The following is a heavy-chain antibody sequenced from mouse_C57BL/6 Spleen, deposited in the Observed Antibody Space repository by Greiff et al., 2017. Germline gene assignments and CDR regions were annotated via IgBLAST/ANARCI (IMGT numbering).Heavy chain of an antibody. D-gene: IGHD2-4*01. Sequence: EVKLMESGPGLVKPSQSLSLTCSVTGCYITSGYYWNWIRQFPGNKLEWMGYISYDGSNNYNPSLKNRSSLTRDTSKNQFFLKLNSVTTEDTATYYCAREGLRRGFDYWGQGTTLTVSS. CDR1: GCYITSGYY. CDR2: ISYDGSN. CDR3: AREGLRRGFDY. V-gene: IGHV3-6*01. J-gene: IGHJ2*01.